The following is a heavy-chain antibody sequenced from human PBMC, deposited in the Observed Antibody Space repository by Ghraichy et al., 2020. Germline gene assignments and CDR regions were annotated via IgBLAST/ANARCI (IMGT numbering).Heavy chain of an antibody. CDR3: ARGVWTGTPAGP. CDR1: GGSFSGYY. D-gene: IGHD2-2*01. CDR2: ININQGGST. V-gene: IGHV4-34*01. J-gene: IGHJ4*02. Sequence: SETLSLTCAVFGGSFSGYYWTWIRLSPGKGLEWIGEININQGGSTKYSPSLKSRVTLSVDTSKSQVSLEMKSVTAADTGLYYCARGVWTGTPAGPWGQGTLVTVSS.